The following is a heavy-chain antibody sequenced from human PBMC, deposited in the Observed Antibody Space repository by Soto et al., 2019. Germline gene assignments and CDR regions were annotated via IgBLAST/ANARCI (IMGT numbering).Heavy chain of an antibody. CDR2: MSHSGGT. V-gene: IGHV4-34*01. Sequence: QVQLQQWGAGLLKPSETLSLTCAVYGGFVSSGSYYWSWIRQPPGKGLEWIGEMSHSGGTHFNPALKCRVTISVATSKYQCSLKMSSVTAADTALYYCARVERGTATTVVDAFDIWGPGTMVTVSS. CDR1: GGFVSSGSYY. J-gene: IGHJ3*02. CDR3: ARVERGTATTVVDAFDI. D-gene: IGHD1-1*01.